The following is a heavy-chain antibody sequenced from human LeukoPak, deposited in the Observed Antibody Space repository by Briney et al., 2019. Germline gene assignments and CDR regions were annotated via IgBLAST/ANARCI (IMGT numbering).Heavy chain of an antibody. V-gene: IGHV4-34*01. CDR1: GGSFSGYY. J-gene: IGHJ4*02. CDR2: VNHSGST. Sequence: SETLSLTCAVYGGSFSGYYWSWIRQPPGKGLEWIGEVNHSGSTNYNPSLKSRVTISVDTSKNQFSLKLSSVTAADTAVYYCARGVVVDYWGQGTLVTVSS. D-gene: IGHD2-15*01. CDR3: ARGVVVDY.